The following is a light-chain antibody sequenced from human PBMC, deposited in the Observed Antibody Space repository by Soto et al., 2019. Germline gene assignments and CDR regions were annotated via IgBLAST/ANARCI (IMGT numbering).Light chain of an antibody. CDR2: DVT. CDR1: SSDVGGYNY. V-gene: IGLV2-14*03. Sequence: QSVLTQPASVSGSPGQSITISCTGTSSDVGGYNYVSWYHQHPGKAPKLMIYDVTDRPSGVSNRFSGSKSDNTASLTISGLQAEDEADYYCSSYTSSSTLVVFGGGTKLTVL. CDR3: SSYTSSSTLVV. J-gene: IGLJ2*01.